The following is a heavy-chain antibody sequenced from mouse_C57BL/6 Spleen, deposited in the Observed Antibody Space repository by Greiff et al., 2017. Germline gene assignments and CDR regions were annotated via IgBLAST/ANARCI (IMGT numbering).Heavy chain of an antibody. CDR2: IYPGSGST. D-gene: IGHD1-1*01. J-gene: IGHJ2*01. CDR1: GYTFTSYW. V-gene: IGHV1-55*01. Sequence: QVQLQQPGAELVKPGASVKMSCKASGYTFTSYWITWVKQRPGQGLEWIGDIYPGSGSTNYNEKFKSKATLTVDTSSSTAYMQLSSLTSEDSAVYYCARKGVYGSSPYFDYWGQGTTLTVSS. CDR3: ARKGVYGSSPYFDY.